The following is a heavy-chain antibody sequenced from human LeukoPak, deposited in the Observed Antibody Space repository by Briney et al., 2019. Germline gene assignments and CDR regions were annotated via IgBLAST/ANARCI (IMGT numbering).Heavy chain of an antibody. J-gene: IGHJ4*02. CDR1: GGSISSSNW. V-gene: IGHV4-4*02. CDR3: ARDDYDSSGNYFDY. CDR2: IYHSGST. Sequence: SGTLSLTCAVSGGSISSSNWWSWVRQPPGKGLEWIGEIYHSGSTNYNPSLKSRVTVSVDKSKNQFSLKLSSVTAADTAVYYCARDDYDSSGNYFDYWGQGTLVTVSS. D-gene: IGHD3-22*01.